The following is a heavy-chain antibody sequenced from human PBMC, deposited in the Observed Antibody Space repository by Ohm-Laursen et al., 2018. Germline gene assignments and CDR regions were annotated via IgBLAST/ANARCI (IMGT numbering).Heavy chain of an antibody. J-gene: IGHJ4*02. CDR1: GFTFDDYA. Sequence: SLRLSCAATGFTFDDYAMHWVRQAPGKGLEWVSGISWNSGSIGYADSVRGRFTISRDNAKNSLYLQMNSLRAEDTALYYCAKDKGAVVWTGLDYWGQGTRVTVSS. V-gene: IGHV3-9*01. CDR2: ISWNSGSI. D-gene: IGHD3/OR15-3a*01. CDR3: AKDKGAVVWTGLDY.